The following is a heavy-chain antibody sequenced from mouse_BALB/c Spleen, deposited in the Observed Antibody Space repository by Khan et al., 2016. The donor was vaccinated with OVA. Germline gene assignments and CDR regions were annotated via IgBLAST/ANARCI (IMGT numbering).Heavy chain of an antibody. CDR1: GYTFTSYV. V-gene: IGHV1S136*01. D-gene: IGHD2-1*01. CDR3: APVGNYSVSFAY. Sequence: EVQLQESGPELVKPGASVKMSCKASGYTFTSYVMHWVKQKPGLGLEWIGYIYPFNDDTKYNEKFKGKATLTSDKSSSTAYMELSSLTSEDSAVSDWAPVGNYSVSFAYWGQGTLVTVSA. J-gene: IGHJ3*01. CDR2: IYPFNDDT.